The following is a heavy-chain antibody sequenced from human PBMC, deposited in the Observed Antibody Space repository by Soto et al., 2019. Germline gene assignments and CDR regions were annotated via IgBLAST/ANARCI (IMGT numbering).Heavy chain of an antibody. CDR3: ARVRGDKYYHFWSGPRYYYYGMDV. CDR1: GFTFSSYW. J-gene: IGHJ6*02. V-gene: IGHV3-7*01. Sequence: PGGSLRLSCAASGFTFSSYWMSWVRQAPGKGLEWVANIKQDGSEKYYVDSVKGRFTISRDNAKNSLYLQMNSLRAEDTAVYHCARVRGDKYYHFWSGPRYYYYGMDVWGQGTTVTVSS. CDR2: IKQDGSEK. D-gene: IGHD3-3*01.